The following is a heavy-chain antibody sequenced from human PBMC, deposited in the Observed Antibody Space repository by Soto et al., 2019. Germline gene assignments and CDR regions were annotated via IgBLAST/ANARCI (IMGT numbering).Heavy chain of an antibody. CDR3: TTDSKLLWFGEVPYYYYYYYMDV. D-gene: IGHD3-10*01. CDR1: GFTFSNAW. Sequence: GGSLRLSCAASGFTFSNAWMSWVRQAPGKGLEWVGRIKSKTDGGTTDYAAPVKGRFTISRDDSKNTLYLQMNSLKTEDTAVYYCTTDSKLLWFGEVPYYYYYYYMDVWGKGTTVTVSS. V-gene: IGHV3-15*01. CDR2: IKSKTDGGTT. J-gene: IGHJ6*03.